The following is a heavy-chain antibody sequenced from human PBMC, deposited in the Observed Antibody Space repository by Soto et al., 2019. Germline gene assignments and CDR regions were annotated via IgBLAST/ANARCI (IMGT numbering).Heavy chain of an antibody. Sequence: PSETLSLTCAVSGGSLRSATYYWSWIRQHPGKGLEWIGYFYHSGSTYYKPSLRSRVTISLDTSKNQFSLNLRSVTDADTAVYYCALDSGYDLSYFDYWGQGTLVTVSS. CDR3: ALDSGYDLSYFDY. CDR2: FYHSGST. D-gene: IGHD5-12*01. CDR1: GGSLRSATYY. J-gene: IGHJ4*02. V-gene: IGHV4-31*11.